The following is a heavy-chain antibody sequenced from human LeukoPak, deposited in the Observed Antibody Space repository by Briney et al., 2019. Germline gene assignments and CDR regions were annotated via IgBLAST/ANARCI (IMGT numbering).Heavy chain of an antibody. J-gene: IGHJ6*02. CDR1: GFTFSSYA. CDR3: ARDPSPITFGGVIAF. CDR2: ISSNGGST. V-gene: IGHV3-64*01. Sequence: GGSLRLSCAASGFTFSSYAMHWVRQAPGKGLEYVSAISSNGGSTYYANSVKGRFTISRDNSKNTLYLQMGSLRAEDMAVYYCARDPSPITFGGVIAFWGQGTTVTLSS. D-gene: IGHD3-16*02.